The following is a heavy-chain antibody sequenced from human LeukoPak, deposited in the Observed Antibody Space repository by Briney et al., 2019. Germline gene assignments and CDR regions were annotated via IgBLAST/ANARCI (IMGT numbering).Heavy chain of an antibody. Sequence: PGGSLRLSCAASGFTFSSYAMSWVRQAPGKGLEWVSAISGSGGSTYYADSVKGRFTISRDNSKNTLYLQMNSLRAEDTAVYYCARVSMTTVTKRGGGAFDYWGQGTLVTVSS. CDR2: ISGSGGST. V-gene: IGHV3-23*01. CDR1: GFTFSSYA. D-gene: IGHD4-11*01. CDR3: ARVSMTTVTKRGGGAFDY. J-gene: IGHJ4*02.